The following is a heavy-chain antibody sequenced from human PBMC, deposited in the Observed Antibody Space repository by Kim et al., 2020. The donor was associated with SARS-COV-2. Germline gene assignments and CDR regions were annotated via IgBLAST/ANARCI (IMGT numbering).Heavy chain of an antibody. CDR3: ARDSDMTLDY. Sequence: SETLSLTCTVSGGSISSYYWSWIRQPPGKGLEWIGYIYYSGSTNYNPSLKSRVTISVDTSKNQFSLKLSSVTAADTAVYYCARDSDMTLDYWGQGTLVTV. CDR1: GGSISSYY. CDR2: IYYSGST. V-gene: IGHV4-59*01. D-gene: IGHD2-15*01. J-gene: IGHJ4*02.